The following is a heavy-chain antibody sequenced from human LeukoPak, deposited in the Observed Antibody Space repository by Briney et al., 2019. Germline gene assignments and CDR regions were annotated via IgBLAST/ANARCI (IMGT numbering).Heavy chain of an antibody. V-gene: IGHV3-48*02. J-gene: IGHJ4*02. CDR1: GFTFSTYN. CDR2: ISSSSGSI. CDR3: ARDRGGSGSYSDY. D-gene: IGHD1-26*01. Sequence: GGSLRLSCAVSGFTFSTYNMNWVRQAPGKGPEWISYISSSSGSIYYADSVKGRFTISRDNAKNSLYLQMNSLRDEDTAVYYRARDRGGSGSYSDYWGQGTLVTVSS.